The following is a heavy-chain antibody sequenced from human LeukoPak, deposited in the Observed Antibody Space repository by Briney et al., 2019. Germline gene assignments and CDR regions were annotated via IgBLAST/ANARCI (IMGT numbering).Heavy chain of an antibody. J-gene: IGHJ3*02. CDR1: GCSFSTYW. CDR3: ARELATNVCGAFDI. Sequence: GESLKISCKGSGCSFSTYWIGWVRQMPGKGLEWMGTIYPGDSDTRYSPSFQGRVTFSADKSINTAYLQWSSLKASDTAIYYCARELATNVCGAFDIWGQGTMVTVSS. V-gene: IGHV5-51*01. CDR2: IYPGDSDT. D-gene: IGHD1-26*01.